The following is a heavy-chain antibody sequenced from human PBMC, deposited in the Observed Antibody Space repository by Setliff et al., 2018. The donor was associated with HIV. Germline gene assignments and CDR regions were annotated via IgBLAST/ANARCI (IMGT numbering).Heavy chain of an antibody. V-gene: IGHV1-2*04. D-gene: IGHD3-22*01. CDR1: GYTFTDYY. CDR2: INPNSGGT. Sequence: ASVKVSCKASGYTFTDYYMHWVRQAPGQGLEWMGWINPNSGGTNFAQKLQGWVTMTRDTSISTAYMELSRLRSDDTAVYYCARDYYGSSGYPIATYYFDYWGQGTLVTVSS. CDR3: ARDYYGSSGYPIATYYFDY. J-gene: IGHJ4*02.